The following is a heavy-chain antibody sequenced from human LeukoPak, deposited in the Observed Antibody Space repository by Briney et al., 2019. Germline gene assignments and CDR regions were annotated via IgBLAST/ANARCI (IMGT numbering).Heavy chain of an antibody. V-gene: IGHV3-48*04. Sequence: AGGSLRLSCAASGFSFNSYSMVWVRQPPGRGLEWISYIRFRSDAMFYADSVRGRLTVPRDNAQNSLFLQMNSLRAEDTAVYYCAREGIDGSYLVYWGQGTLVTVSS. D-gene: IGHD1-26*01. J-gene: IGHJ4*02. CDR2: IRFRSDAM. CDR3: AREGIDGSYLVY. CDR1: GFSFNSYS.